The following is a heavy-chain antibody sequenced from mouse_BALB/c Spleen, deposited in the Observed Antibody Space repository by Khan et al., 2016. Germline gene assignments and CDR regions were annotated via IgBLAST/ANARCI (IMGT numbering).Heavy chain of an antibody. CDR3: ARDYGSPRGAMDY. D-gene: IGHD1-1*01. Sequence: VQLQQSGPELVKPGASVKISCKASGYSFIGYFMNWVMQSHGKSLEWIGRINPYNGGTFYNQKFKGKATLTVDKSSSTAHMELRSLASEDSAVYYCARDYGSPRGAMDYWGQGTSVTVSS. V-gene: IGHV1-20*02. CDR1: GYSFIGYF. CDR2: INPYNGGT. J-gene: IGHJ4*01.